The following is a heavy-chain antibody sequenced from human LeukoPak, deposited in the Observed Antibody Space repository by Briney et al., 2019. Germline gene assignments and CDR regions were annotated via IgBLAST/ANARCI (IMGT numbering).Heavy chain of an antibody. D-gene: IGHD3-10*01. CDR3: ASPGATDAFDI. CDR1: GFTFSSYE. Sequence: GGSLRLSCAASGFTFSSYEMNWVRQAPGKGLEWVSYISSSGSTIYYADSVKGRFTISRDNSKNTLYLQMNSLRAEDTAVYYCASPGATDAFDIWGQGTMVTVSS. CDR2: ISSSGSTI. J-gene: IGHJ3*02. V-gene: IGHV3-48*03.